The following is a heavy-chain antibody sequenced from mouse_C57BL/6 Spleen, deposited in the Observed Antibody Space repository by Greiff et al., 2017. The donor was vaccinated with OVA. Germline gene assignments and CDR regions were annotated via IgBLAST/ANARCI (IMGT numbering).Heavy chain of an antibody. J-gene: IGHJ2*01. CDR1: GYAFSSSW. D-gene: IGHD1-1*01. CDR3: VYYGSSYG. Sequence: LQESGPELVKPGASVKISCKASGYAFSSSWMNWVKQRPGKGLEWIGRIYPGDGDTNYNGKFKGKATLTADKSSSTAYMQLSSLTSEDSAVYFCVYYGSSYGWGQGTTLTVSS. V-gene: IGHV1-82*01. CDR2: IYPGDGDT.